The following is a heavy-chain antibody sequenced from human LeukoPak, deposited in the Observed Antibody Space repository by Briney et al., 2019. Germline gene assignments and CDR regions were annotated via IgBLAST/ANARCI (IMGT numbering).Heavy chain of an antibody. V-gene: IGHV1-8*03. Sequence: APVKVSCKASGYTFTSYAMNWVRQAPGQGLEWMGWMNPNSGNTGCAQKFQGRVTITRNTSISTAYMELSSLRSEDTAVYYCAIERGFDYWGQGTLVTVSS. CDR3: AIERGFDY. CDR1: GYTFTSYA. J-gene: IGHJ4*02. CDR2: MNPNSGNT. D-gene: IGHD1-1*01.